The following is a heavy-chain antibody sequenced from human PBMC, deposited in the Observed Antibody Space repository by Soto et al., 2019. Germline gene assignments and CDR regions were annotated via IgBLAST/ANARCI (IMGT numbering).Heavy chain of an antibody. V-gene: IGHV1-69*13. Sequence: GASVKVSCKASGGTFSSYAISWVRQARGQGLEWMGGIIPIFGTANYAQKFQGRVTITADESTSTAYMELSSLRSEDTAVYYCARNYGSGSPRYYGMDVWGQGTTVTVSS. CDR2: IIPIFGTA. J-gene: IGHJ6*02. D-gene: IGHD3-10*01. CDR1: GGTFSSYA. CDR3: ARNYGSGSPRYYGMDV.